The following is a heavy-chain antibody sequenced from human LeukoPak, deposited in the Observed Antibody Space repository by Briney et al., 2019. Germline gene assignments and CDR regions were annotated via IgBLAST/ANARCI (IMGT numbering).Heavy chain of an antibody. CDR3: ARVISYYYDSSGYSGAFDI. D-gene: IGHD3-22*01. V-gene: IGHV1-69*04. CDR2: IIPILGIA. J-gene: IGHJ3*02. Sequence: GASVKVSCKASGGTFSSYAISWVRQAPGQGLEWMGRIIPILGIANYAQKFQGRVTITADKSTSTAYMELSSLRSEDTAVYYCARVISYYYDSSGYSGAFDIWGQGTMVTVSS. CDR1: GGTFSSYA.